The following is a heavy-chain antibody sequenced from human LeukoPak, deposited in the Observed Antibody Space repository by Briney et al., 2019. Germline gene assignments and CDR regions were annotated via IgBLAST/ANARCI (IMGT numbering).Heavy chain of an antibody. CDR1: GFTFSSYG. CDR3: AKVSGKAVATYYFDY. Sequence: GGSLRLSCAASGFTFSSYGMSWVRQAPGKGLEWVSAISGSGGSTYYADSVKGRFTISRDNSKSTLYLQMNSLRAEDTAVYYCAKVSGKAVATYYFDYWGQGTLVTVSS. D-gene: IGHD6-19*01. J-gene: IGHJ4*02. CDR2: ISGSGGST. V-gene: IGHV3-23*01.